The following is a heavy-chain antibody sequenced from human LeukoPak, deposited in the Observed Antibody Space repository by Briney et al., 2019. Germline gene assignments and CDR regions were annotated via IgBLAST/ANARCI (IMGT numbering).Heavy chain of an antibody. V-gene: IGHV3-23*01. CDR1: GFTFSSYA. CDR3: AKVLADCGGDCYSDDAFDI. Sequence: GGSLRLSCAASGFTFSSYAMSWVRQAPGKGLEWVSAISGSGGSTYYADSVKGRFTISRDNSKNTLYLQMNSLRAEDTAVYYCAKVLADCGGDCYSDDAFDIWGQGTMVTVSS. J-gene: IGHJ3*02. CDR2: ISGSGGST. D-gene: IGHD2-21*02.